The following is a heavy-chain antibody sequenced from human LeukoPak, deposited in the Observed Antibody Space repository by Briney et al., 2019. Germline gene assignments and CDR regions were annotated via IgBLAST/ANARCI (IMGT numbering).Heavy chain of an antibody. CDR3: ARQSGELWPFYYYYMDV. J-gene: IGHJ6*03. Sequence: PSETLPLTCAVSGGSISSGGYSWSWIRQHPGKGLEWIGYIYYSGSTYYNPSLKSRVTISVDTSKNQFSLKLSSVTAADTAVYYCARQSGELWPFYYYYMDVWGKGTTVTVSS. D-gene: IGHD3-16*01. CDR1: GGSISSGGYS. CDR2: IYYSGST. V-gene: IGHV4-31*11.